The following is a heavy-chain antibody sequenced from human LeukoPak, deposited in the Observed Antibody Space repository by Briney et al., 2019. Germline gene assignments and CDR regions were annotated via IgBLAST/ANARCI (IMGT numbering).Heavy chain of an antibody. V-gene: IGHV4-61*02. D-gene: IGHD3-22*01. Sequence: SQTLSLTCTVSGDPITSEDDYWHSIPRPAGEGLEWLWRIYMSGNTDYHPSIKSRVSMFVDSKKQFPLKLSSLTAADTAVYYCARGTYDGSRYYIGSLDYWGEGILVPVSS. J-gene: IGHJ4*01. CDR2: IYMSGNT. CDR3: ARGTYDGSRYYIGSLDY. CDR1: GDPITSEDDY.